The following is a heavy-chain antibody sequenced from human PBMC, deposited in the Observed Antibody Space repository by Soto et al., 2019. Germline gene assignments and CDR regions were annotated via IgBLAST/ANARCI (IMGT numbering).Heavy chain of an antibody. D-gene: IGHD2-2*01. Sequence: GGSLRLSCAASGFTFSSYSMNWVRQAPGKGLEWVSSISSSSSYIYYADSVKGRFTISRDNAKNSLYLQMNSLRAEDTAVYYCARVWERDIVVVPAALSYWGQGTLVTVAS. CDR1: GFTFSSYS. CDR3: ARVWERDIVVVPAALSY. J-gene: IGHJ4*02. V-gene: IGHV3-21*01. CDR2: ISSSSSYI.